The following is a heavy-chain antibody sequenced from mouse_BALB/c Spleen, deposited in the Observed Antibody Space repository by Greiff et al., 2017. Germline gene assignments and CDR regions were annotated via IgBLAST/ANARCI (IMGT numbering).Heavy chain of an antibody. CDR2: IWSGGST. Sequence: VKLMESGPGLVQPSQSLSITCTVSGFSLTSYGVHWVRQSPGKGLEWLGVIWSGGSTDYNAAFISRLSISKDNSKSQVFFKMNSLQANDTAIYYCARKGIYYDYDWFAYWGQGTLVTVSA. CDR1: GFSLTSYG. J-gene: IGHJ3*01. CDR3: ARKGIYYDYDWFAY. V-gene: IGHV2-2*02. D-gene: IGHD2-4*01.